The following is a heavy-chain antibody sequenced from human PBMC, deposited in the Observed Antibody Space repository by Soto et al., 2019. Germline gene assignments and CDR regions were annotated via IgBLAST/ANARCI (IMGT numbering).Heavy chain of an antibody. J-gene: IGHJ6*02. CDR1: GGSISSGGYY. CDR3: ARDGSGSAQDYYYGMDV. D-gene: IGHD3-10*01. V-gene: IGHV4-31*03. Sequence: SETLSLTCTVSGGSISSGGYYWSWIRQHPGKGLEWIGYIYYSGSTYYNPSLKSRVTISVDTSKNQFSLKLSSVTAADTAVYYCARDGSGSAQDYYYGMDVWGQGTTVTVSS. CDR2: IYYSGST.